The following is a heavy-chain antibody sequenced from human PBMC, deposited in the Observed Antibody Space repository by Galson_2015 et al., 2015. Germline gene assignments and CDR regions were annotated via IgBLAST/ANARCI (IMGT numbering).Heavy chain of an antibody. Sequence: SLRLSCAVSGFTFSSHAMSWVRQATGKGLEWVSAVSATGGSTYYADSVKGRFTISRDNSKNTVYLQMNSLRGEDTAVYYCAKDLLTPDHWGQGTLVTDSA. CDR3: AKDLLTPDH. V-gene: IGHV3-23*01. CDR2: VSATGGST. J-gene: IGHJ5*02. CDR1: GFTFSSHA.